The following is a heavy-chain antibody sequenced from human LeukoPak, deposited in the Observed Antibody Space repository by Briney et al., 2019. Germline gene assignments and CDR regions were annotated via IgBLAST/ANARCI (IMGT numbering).Heavy chain of an antibody. Sequence: KASETLSLTCGVSVGSINSGNWWTWVRQPPGKGLEWIGEIHHNGTRNYNASVKSLVTISADAFKNPFSPIVTPLTTADTAVYYLAAAPILRGEGGEHYKYGMDVWGQGTTVTVSS. J-gene: IGHJ6*02. CDR2: IHHNGTR. CDR3: AAAPILRGEGGEHYKYGMDV. D-gene: IGHD2-2*02. CDR1: VGSINSGNW. V-gene: IGHV4/OR15-8*01.